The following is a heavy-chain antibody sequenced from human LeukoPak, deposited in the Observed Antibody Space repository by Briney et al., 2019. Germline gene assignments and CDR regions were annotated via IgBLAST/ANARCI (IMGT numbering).Heavy chain of an antibody. J-gene: IGHJ3*02. CDR2: IYYSGST. V-gene: IGHV4-39*01. CDR1: GGSISSSSYY. D-gene: IGHD3-3*02. CDR3: ASVGIFGLVTHDAFDI. Sequence: KPSETLSLTCTVSGGSISSSSYYWGWIRQPPWKGLEWIGSIYYSGSTYYNPSLKSRVTISVDTSKNQFSLKLSSVTAADTAVYYCASVGIFGLVTHDAFDIWGQGTMVTVSS.